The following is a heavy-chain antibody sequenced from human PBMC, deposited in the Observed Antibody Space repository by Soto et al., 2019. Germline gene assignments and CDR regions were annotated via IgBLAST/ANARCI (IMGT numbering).Heavy chain of an antibody. CDR2: VHHSGRT. J-gene: IGHJ4*02. V-gene: IGHV4-4*02. CDR1: GASITNEIY. Sequence: QVQLEESGPRLVKPSETLSLTCGVSGASITNEIYWCWVRQTPGKGLQWIGEVHHSGRTILNPSLISRVHLSTDRSKNQFSLNLKSVTAADTAEYYCASGTGHKWDVWGRGSLVTVSS. CDR3: ASGTGHKWDV. D-gene: IGHD1-26*01.